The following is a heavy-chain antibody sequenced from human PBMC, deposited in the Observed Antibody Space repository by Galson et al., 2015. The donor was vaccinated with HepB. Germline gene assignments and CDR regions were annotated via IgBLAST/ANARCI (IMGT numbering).Heavy chain of an antibody. Sequence: SLRLSCAASGFTFSSYSMNWVRQAPGKGLEWVSFISSSSTTIYYADSVKGRFTISRDDAKNSLYLQMNSLRAEDTAVYYCARDLTGYSSTWRSYWFFDLWARGPRVTVSS. V-gene: IGHV3-48*04. CDR3: ARDLTGYSSTWRSYWFFDL. D-gene: IGHD6-13*01. CDR1: GFTFSSYS. J-gene: IGHJ2*01. CDR2: ISSSSTTI.